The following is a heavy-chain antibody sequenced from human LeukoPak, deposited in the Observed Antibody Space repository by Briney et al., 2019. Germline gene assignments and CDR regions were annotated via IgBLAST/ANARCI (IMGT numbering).Heavy chain of an antibody. Sequence: PGGSLRLSCAASGFTFSIYSMNWVRQAPGKGLEWVSFISSGSSTIYYADSVKGRFTISRDNAKNSLYLQMNSLRAEDTAVYYCARDVESGSYYEGYWGQGTQVTVSS. CDR2: ISSGSSTI. CDR3: ARDVESGSYYEGY. J-gene: IGHJ4*02. CDR1: GFTFSIYS. V-gene: IGHV3-48*01. D-gene: IGHD3-3*01.